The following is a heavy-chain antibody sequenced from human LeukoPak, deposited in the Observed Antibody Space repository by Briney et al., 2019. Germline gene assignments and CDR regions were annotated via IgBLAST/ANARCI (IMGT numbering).Heavy chain of an antibody. Sequence: GGSLRLSCAASGFTFSSYAMSWVRQAPGKGLEWVSAISGSGGSTYYADSVKGRFTISRDNSKNTLYLQMNSLRAEDTAVYYCAKVPHRSSGWREGFDYWGQGTLVTVSS. CDR3: AKVPHRSSGWREGFDY. J-gene: IGHJ4*02. CDR1: GFTFSSYA. CDR2: ISGSGGST. D-gene: IGHD6-19*01. V-gene: IGHV3-23*01.